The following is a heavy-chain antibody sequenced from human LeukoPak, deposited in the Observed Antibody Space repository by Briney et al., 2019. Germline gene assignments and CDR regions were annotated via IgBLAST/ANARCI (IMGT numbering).Heavy chain of an antibody. CDR3: ARVGMVANLSTFDY. CDR2: INHSGST. D-gene: IGHD5-12*01. CDR1: GGSFSGYY. J-gene: IGHJ4*02. V-gene: IGHV4-34*01. Sequence: SETLSLTCAVYGGSFSGYYWSWIRQPPGKGLEWIGEINHSGSTNYNPSLKSRVTISVDTSKNQFSLKLSSVTAADTAVYYCARVGMVANLSTFDYWGQGTLVTFSS.